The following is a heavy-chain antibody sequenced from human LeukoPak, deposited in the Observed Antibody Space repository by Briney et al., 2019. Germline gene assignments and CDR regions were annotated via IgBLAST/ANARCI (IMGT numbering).Heavy chain of an antibody. V-gene: IGHV3-74*01. J-gene: IGHJ2*01. CDR3: TRDRTPVNIFDL. D-gene: IGHD2/OR15-2a*01. CDR2: INGDGRST. CDR1: GFTINSHW. Sequence: GGSLRLSCAASGFTINSHWMHWVRRAPGKGLVWVSRINGDGRSTGYAESVEGRFTVSRDNARNTVYLTMNSLRAEDTAVYYCTRDRTPVNIFDLWGRGTLVTVSS.